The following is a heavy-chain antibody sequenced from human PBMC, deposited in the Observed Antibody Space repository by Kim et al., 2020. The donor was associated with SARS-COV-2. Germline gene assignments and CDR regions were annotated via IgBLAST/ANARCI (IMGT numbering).Heavy chain of an antibody. CDR3: AREVGYCSSTSCYGAFDI. J-gene: IGHJ3*02. V-gene: IGHV1-2*02. CDR1: GYTFTGYY. CDR2: INPNSGGT. D-gene: IGHD2-2*01. Sequence: ASVKVSCKASGYTFTGYYMHWVRQAPGQGLEWMGWINPNSGGTNYAQKFQGRVTMTRDTSISTAYMELSRLRSDDTAVYYCAREVGYCSSTSCYGAFDIWGQGTMVTVSS.